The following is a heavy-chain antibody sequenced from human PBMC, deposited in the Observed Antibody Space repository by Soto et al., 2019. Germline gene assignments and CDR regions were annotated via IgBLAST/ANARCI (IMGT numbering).Heavy chain of an antibody. CDR3: ATCNGWYD. V-gene: IGHV3-23*01. D-gene: IGHD6-19*01. Sequence: EEQLLESGGGLVQPGGSLRLSCTASGFIFSSYAMTWVRQAPGKGLEWVSSISGTGAYTHYADFVKGRFTISRDNSKNTVYLQMSSLRAEDSAVYYCATCNGWYDWGQGTLVAVSS. CDR2: ISGTGAYT. J-gene: IGHJ4*02. CDR1: GFIFSSYA.